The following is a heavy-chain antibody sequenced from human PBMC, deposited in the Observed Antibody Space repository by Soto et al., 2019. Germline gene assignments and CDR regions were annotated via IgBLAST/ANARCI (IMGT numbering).Heavy chain of an antibody. CDR3: ARALRGDIVGAETDY. CDR1: GYTFTSYD. J-gene: IGHJ4*02. D-gene: IGHD1-26*01. V-gene: IGHV1-8*01. CDR2: MNPNSGNT. Sequence: QVQLVQSGAEVKKPGASVKVSCKASGYTFTSYDINWVRQATGQXXXXMGWMNPNSGNTGYAQKFQGRVTMTRNTSISTAYMELSSLRSEDTAVYYCARALRGDIVGAETDYWGQGTLVTVSS.